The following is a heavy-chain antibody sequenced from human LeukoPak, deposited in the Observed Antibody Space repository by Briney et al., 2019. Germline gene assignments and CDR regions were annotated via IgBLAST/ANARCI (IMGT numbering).Heavy chain of an antibody. CDR1: GFTLSSYA. D-gene: IGHD3-9*01. CDR3: AKDAGAAQIRTYYDILTGYMNFDY. CDR2: ISSSGGST. J-gene: IGHJ4*02. V-gene: IGHV3-23*01. Sequence: GGSLRLSCAASGFTLSSYAMTWVRQAPGRGLEWVSAISSSGGSTYYADSVKGRFTISRDNSKNTLYLQMNSLRAEDTAVYYCAKDAGAAQIRTYYDILTGYMNFDYWGQGTLVTVSS.